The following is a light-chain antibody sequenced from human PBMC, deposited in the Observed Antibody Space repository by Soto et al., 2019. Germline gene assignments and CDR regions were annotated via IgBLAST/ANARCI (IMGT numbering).Light chain of an antibody. CDR3: QQYGNSPPLT. Sequence: EIVLTPSPGTLSLSPGERATLSCMASKSVSSHLAWYQQRPGQAPRLLIYGASSRATGIPDRFSGSGSGTDFTLTISRLEPEDFALYYCQQYGNSPPLTFGGGTKVEIK. J-gene: IGKJ4*01. V-gene: IGKV3-20*01. CDR2: GAS. CDR1: KSVSSH.